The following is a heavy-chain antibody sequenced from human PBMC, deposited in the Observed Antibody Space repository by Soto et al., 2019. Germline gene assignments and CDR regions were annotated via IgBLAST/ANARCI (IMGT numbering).Heavy chain of an antibody. V-gene: IGHV1-18*01. CDR2: ISAHNGNT. Sequence: QVHLVQSGAEVKKPGASVKVSCKGSGYIFATDGITWVRQAPGQGLEWMGWISAHNGNTNYAQKLQGRVTVTRDTSTSTSYMELRNLRSDDTAVYYCARGRYGDYWGQGALVIVSS. CDR1: GYIFATDG. D-gene: IGHD1-1*01. J-gene: IGHJ4*02. CDR3: ARGRYGDY.